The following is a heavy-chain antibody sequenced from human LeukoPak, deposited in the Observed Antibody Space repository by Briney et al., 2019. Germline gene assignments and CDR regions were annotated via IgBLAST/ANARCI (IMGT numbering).Heavy chain of an antibody. D-gene: IGHD3-3*01. Sequence: GGSLRLSCAASGFTFSSYWMSWVRQAPGKGLDCVANIKQDGSEKYYVDSVKGRFTISRDNAKNSLYLQMNSLRAEDTAVYYCARDPRITIFGVVTRSFDIWGQGTMVTVSS. CDR2: IKQDGSEK. J-gene: IGHJ3*02. V-gene: IGHV3-7*01. CDR1: GFTFSSYW. CDR3: ARDPRITIFGVVTRSFDI.